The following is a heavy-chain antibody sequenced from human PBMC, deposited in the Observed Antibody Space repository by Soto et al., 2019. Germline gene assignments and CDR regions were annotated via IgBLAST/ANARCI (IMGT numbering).Heavy chain of an antibody. J-gene: IGHJ3*02. Sequence: QVQLVQSGAEVKEPGSSVKVSCKVSGGTFSSQTINWVRQVPGQGLEWMGSVIPIIGEGKYAQSFLGRVTIPAERSKSTAYRELSSLRSEDTAVYYCASPAVNDLDADSSAFDIWGQGTMVTVSS. D-gene: IGHD1-1*01. CDR1: GGTFSSQT. CDR2: VIPIIGEG. V-gene: IGHV1-69*02. CDR3: ASPAVNDLDADSSAFDI.